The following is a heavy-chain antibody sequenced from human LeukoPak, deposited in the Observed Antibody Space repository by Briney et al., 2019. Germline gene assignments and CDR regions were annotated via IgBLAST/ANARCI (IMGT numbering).Heavy chain of an antibody. CDR2: IYYSGST. D-gene: IGHD2-15*01. CDR3: ARLTDKYYYYGMDV. CDR1: GGSISSSSYY. V-gene: IGHV4-39*01. Sequence: SETLSLTCTVSGGSISSSSYYWGWIRQPPGKGLEWIGSIYYSGSTYYNPSFKSRVTISVDTSKNQFSLKLSSVTAADTAVYYCARLTDKYYYYGMDVWGQGTTVTVSS. J-gene: IGHJ6*02.